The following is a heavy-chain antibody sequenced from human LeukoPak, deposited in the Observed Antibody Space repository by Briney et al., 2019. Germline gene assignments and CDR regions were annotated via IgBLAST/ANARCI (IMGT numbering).Heavy chain of an antibody. CDR3: PKDTALVNVSLLGFDY. Sequence: PGGSLRLSCAASGFTFSSYAMSWVRQAPGKGLEWVSAISGSGGSTYYAASVKGRFTISRDNSKNTLYLQMSSLRAEDTAVYYCPKDTALVNVSLLGFDYWGQGTLVTVSS. J-gene: IGHJ4*02. V-gene: IGHV3-23*01. D-gene: IGHD5-18*01. CDR2: ISGSGGST. CDR1: GFTFSSYA.